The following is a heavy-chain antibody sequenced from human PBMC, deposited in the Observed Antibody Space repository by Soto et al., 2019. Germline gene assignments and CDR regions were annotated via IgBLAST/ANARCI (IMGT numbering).Heavy chain of an antibody. Sequence: GGSLRLSCAASGFTFSSYGMHWVRQSPGKGLEWVAVISYDGSNKYYVDSVKGRFTISSDNSKNTQYLQMNSLRAEDTSVYYCARDGDRIVATGEGYYYGMDVWGHGTTVTVSS. CDR1: GFTFSSYG. CDR2: ISYDGSNK. V-gene: IGHV3-30*03. J-gene: IGHJ6*02. CDR3: ARDGDRIVATGEGYYYGMDV. D-gene: IGHD5-12*01.